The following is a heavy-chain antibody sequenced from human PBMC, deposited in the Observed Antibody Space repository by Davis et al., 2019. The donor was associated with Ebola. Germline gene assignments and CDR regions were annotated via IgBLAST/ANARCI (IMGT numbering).Heavy chain of an antibody. D-gene: IGHD3-3*01. Sequence: GESLKISCAASGFTFSSYWMSWVRQAPGKGLEWVSAISGSGGSTYYADSVKGRFTISRDNAKNSLYLQMNSLRAEDTAVYYCARDGGYYDFWSGYYHYYYGMDVWGQGTTVTVSS. CDR2: ISGSGGST. CDR3: ARDGGYYDFWSGYYHYYYGMDV. V-gene: IGHV3-23*01. J-gene: IGHJ6*02. CDR1: GFTFSSYW.